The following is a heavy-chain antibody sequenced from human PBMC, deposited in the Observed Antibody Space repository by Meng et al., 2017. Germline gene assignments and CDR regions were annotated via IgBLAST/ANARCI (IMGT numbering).Heavy chain of an antibody. D-gene: IGHD2-15*01. CDR1: GFTFSSYG. CDR2: IWYDGSNK. CDR3: ARDGYCSGGSCYRTQFDY. V-gene: IGHV3-33*01. J-gene: IGHJ4*02. Sequence: GESLKISCAASGFTFSSYGMHWVRQAPGKGLEWVAVIWYDGSNKYYADSVKGRFTISRDNSKNTLYLQMNSLRAEDTAVHYCARDGYCSGGSCYRTQFDYWGQGTLVTVSS.